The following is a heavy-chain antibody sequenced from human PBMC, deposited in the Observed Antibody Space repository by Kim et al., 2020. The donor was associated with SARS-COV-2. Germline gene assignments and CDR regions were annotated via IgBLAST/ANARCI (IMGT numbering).Heavy chain of an antibody. V-gene: IGHV4-59*08. CDR2: IYYSGST. CDR1: GGSISSYY. D-gene: IGHD6-6*01. Sequence: SETLSLTCTVSGGSISSYYWSWIRQPPGKGLEWIGYIYYSGSTNYNPSLKSRVTISVDTSKNQFSLKLSSVTAADTAVYYCARSSYYYYMDVWGKGTTVTVSS. J-gene: IGHJ6*03. CDR3: ARSSYYYYMDV.